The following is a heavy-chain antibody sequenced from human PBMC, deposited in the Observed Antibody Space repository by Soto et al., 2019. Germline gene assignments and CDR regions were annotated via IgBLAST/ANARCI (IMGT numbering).Heavy chain of an antibody. Sequence: ASVKVSCKASGYTFTSYGISWVRQAPGQGLEWMGWISAYNGNTNYAQKLQGRVTMTTDTSTSTAYMELRSLRSDDTAVYYCAREVGLWFGELKDYYYGMDVWGQGTRVTVSS. V-gene: IGHV1-18*01. D-gene: IGHD3-10*01. CDR3: AREVGLWFGELKDYYYGMDV. CDR1: GYTFTSYG. J-gene: IGHJ6*02. CDR2: ISAYNGNT.